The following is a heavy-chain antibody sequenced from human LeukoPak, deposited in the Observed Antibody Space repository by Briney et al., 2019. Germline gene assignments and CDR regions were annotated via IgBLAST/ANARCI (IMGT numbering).Heavy chain of an antibody. J-gene: IGHJ3*02. CDR1: GVSMSSYY. CDR2: IYYSGSN. CDR3: ARFTWFGVYDAFDI. D-gene: IGHD3-10*01. V-gene: IGHV4-59*01. Sequence: SETLSLTCTVSGVSMSSYYWSWLRQPPGKGLEWIGYIYYSGSNNYNPSLKSRVTISVDTSKNQFSLKLSSVPAADTAVYYCARFTWFGVYDAFDIWGQGTMVTVSS.